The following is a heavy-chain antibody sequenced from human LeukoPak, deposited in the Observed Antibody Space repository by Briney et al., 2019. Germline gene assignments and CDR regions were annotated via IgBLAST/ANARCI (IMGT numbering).Heavy chain of an antibody. CDR3: ARAITYYDSSGYIDY. CDR1: GGSFSGYY. Sequence: ASETLSLTCAVYGGSFSGYYWSWIRQPPGKGLEWIGEINHSGSTNYNPSLKSRVTISVDTSKNQFSLKPSSVTAADTAVYYCARAITYYDSSGYIDYWGQGTLVTVSS. CDR2: INHSGST. J-gene: IGHJ4*02. D-gene: IGHD3-22*01. V-gene: IGHV4-34*01.